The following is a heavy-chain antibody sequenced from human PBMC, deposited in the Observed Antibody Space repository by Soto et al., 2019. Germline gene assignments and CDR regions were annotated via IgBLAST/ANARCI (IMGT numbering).Heavy chain of an antibody. Sequence: PSETLSLTCTVSGGSISSFYWSWIRQPPGKGLEWIGYIYYSGSTNYNPSLRSRVTISVDTSENQFSLKLSSVTAADTAVYYCARETRYCSITSCYHWFDPWGQGTLVTVSS. CDR1: GGSISSFY. D-gene: IGHD2-2*01. J-gene: IGHJ5*02. CDR2: IYYSGST. V-gene: IGHV4-59*01. CDR3: ARETRYCSITSCYHWFDP.